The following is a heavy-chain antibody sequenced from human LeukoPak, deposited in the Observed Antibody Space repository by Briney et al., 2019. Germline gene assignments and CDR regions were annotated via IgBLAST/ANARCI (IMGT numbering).Heavy chain of an antibody. D-gene: IGHD4-17*01. CDR3: ANPARDFADSGAITW. V-gene: IGHV4-34*01. CDR1: GGSFSYYY. J-gene: IGHJ4*02. CDR2: INHSGIT. Sequence: SETLSLTCAVYGGSFSYYYWSWIRQPPGKGREWLGEINHSGITNYNPSLKSRVTISADTYKNQFSLQLPSVTAADTAVYYCANPARDFADSGAITWWGQGTLVTVSS.